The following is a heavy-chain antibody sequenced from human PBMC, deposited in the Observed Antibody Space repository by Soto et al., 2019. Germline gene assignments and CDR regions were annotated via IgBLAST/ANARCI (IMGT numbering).Heavy chain of an antibody. CDR3: ARNSWNAPPAFDF. V-gene: IGHV6-1*01. Sequence: PSQTLSLTCVISGDNVSTNSAGWNWIRQSPSRGLEWLGRTYYRSKWNTDSATSVRGRITVNPDTSKSQFSLQLNSVTPEDTGVYYCARNSWNAPPAFDFWGQGIQVTVAS. CDR2: TYYRSKWNT. D-gene: IGHD1-1*01. CDR1: GDNVSTNSAG. J-gene: IGHJ4*02.